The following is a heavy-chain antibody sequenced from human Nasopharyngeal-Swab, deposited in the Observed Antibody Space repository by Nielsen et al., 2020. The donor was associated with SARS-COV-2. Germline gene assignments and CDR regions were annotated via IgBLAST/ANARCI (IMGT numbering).Heavy chain of an antibody. Sequence: GGSLRLSCAASGFTFSSYWMHWVRQAPGKGLVWVSRINSDGSSTSYADSVKGRFTISRDNAKNTLYLQMNSLRAEDTAAYYCAREPQLGEEDWFDPWGQGTLVTVSS. D-gene: IGHD7-27*01. J-gene: IGHJ5*02. CDR2: INSDGSST. CDR3: AREPQLGEEDWFDP. V-gene: IGHV3-74*01. CDR1: GFTFSSYW.